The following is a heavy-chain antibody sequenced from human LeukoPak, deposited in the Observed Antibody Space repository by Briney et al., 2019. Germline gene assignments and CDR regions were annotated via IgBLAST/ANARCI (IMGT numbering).Heavy chain of an antibody. J-gene: IGHJ5*02. D-gene: IGHD2-2*01. CDR2: ISYDGSNK. CDR1: GFTFSSYG. V-gene: IGHV3-30*03. Sequence: GGSLRLSCAASGFTFSSYGMHWVRQAPGKGLEWVAVISYDGSNKYYADSVKGRFTISRDNSKNTLYLQMNSLRAEDTAVYYCAREADQLLGGNWFDPWGQGTLVTVSS. CDR3: AREADQLLGGNWFDP.